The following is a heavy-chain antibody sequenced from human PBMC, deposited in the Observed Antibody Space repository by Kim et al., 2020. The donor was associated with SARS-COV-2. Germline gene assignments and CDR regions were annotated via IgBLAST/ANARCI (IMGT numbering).Heavy chain of an antibody. Sequence: GGSLRLSCVGSGFTFNIYGFKWVRQAPGKGLEWVAIIWYDGSNKFYGDSVKGRFTISRDDSKSTVYLEMSSLTVGDTAVYYCARYRGLDYGIDVWGQGTT. D-gene: IGHD3-10*01. V-gene: IGHV3-33*01. CDR1: GFTFNIYG. CDR2: IWYDGSNK. CDR3: ARYRGLDYGIDV. J-gene: IGHJ6*02.